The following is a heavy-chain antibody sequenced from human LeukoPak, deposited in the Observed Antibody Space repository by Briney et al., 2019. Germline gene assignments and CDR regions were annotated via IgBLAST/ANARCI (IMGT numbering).Heavy chain of an antibody. J-gene: IGHJ4*02. CDR2: IKHDGSTK. CDR1: GLKNTFW. CDR3: ASQQDLAYYLSSGGYDFDS. Sequence: PEGSLRLSCAASGLKNTFWMSWVRQTPGKGLEWVANIKHDGSTKYYVDSVKGRFSISRDNATISVYLQMNNLRVEDTAVYYCASQQDLAYYLSSGGYDFDSWGQGIQVTVSS. V-gene: IGHV3-7*01. D-gene: IGHD2-15*01.